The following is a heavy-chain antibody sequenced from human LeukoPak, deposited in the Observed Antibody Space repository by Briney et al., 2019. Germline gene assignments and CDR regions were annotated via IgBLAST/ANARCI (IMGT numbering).Heavy chain of an antibody. CDR2: ITADDGGT. J-gene: IGHJ4*02. CDR3: ANGLQGYCSSTSCSNFDY. V-gene: IGHV3-23*01. D-gene: IGHD2-2*01. CDR1: GFIFGSSV. Sequence: PGGSLRLSCAASGFIFGSSVMSWVRQAPGKGLEWVSAITADDGGTNHADPMKGRFTISRDNSKSTLYLQMNSLRAEDTAVYYCANGLQGYCSSTSCSNFDYWGQGTLVTVSS.